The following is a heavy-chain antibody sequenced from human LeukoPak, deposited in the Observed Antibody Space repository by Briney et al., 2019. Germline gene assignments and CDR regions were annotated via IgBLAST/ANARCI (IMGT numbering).Heavy chain of an antibody. D-gene: IGHD6-6*01. CDR1: GGSISSSSYY. V-gene: IGHV4-39*01. CDR2: IYYSGIT. J-gene: IGHJ4*02. Sequence: SETLSLTCTVSGGSISSSSYYWGWIRQPPGRGLEWIGSIYYSGITYYNPSLKSQVTISVYTSKNQFSLKLSSVTAADTAVYYCARQDRSYSSSSFDYWGQGTLVTVSS. CDR3: ARQDRSYSSSSFDY.